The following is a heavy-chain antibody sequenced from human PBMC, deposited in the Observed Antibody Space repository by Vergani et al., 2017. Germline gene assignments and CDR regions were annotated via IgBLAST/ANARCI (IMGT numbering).Heavy chain of an antibody. Sequence: VQLVESGGGVVQPGRSLRLSCAASGFTFSSYGMHWVRQVPGKGLEWLGHIRRRSEHYATAYGPSLIGRATISRDDSTNTAYLQLSSLGTDDTAIYFCSAQTQSCHDYWGQGTLVAVSS. J-gene: IGHJ4*02. V-gene: IGHV3-73*01. CDR2: IRRRSEHYAT. CDR1: GFTFSSYG. CDR3: SAQTQSCHDY. D-gene: IGHD3-10*01.